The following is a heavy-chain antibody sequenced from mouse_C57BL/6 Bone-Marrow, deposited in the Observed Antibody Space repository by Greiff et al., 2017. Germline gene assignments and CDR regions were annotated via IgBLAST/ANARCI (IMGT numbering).Heavy chain of an antibody. CDR2: IDPSDSYT. V-gene: IGHV1-59*01. CDR1: GYTFTSYW. J-gene: IGHJ3*01. Sequence: QVQLQQPGAELVKPGTSVKLSCKASGYTFTSYWMHWVKQRPGQGLEWIGVIDPSDSYTNYKQKFKGKATLTVDTSSSTAYMQRSSLTSEDSAVYYCASGDPGPCFSYWGQGTLVTVSA. CDR3: ASGDPGPCFSY.